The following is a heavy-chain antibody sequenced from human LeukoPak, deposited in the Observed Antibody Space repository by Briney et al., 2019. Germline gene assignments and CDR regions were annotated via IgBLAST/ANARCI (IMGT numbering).Heavy chain of an antibody. D-gene: IGHD3-16*01. CDR2: ISCDGSNK. V-gene: IGHV3-30*18. CDR3: AKGGNFDY. CDR1: GFTFSSYG. J-gene: IGHJ4*02. Sequence: GGSLRLSCATSGFTFSSYGMHWVRQAPGKGLEWVAVISCDGSNKYYADSVKGRFTISRDNSKNTLYLQMNSLRAEDTAVYYCAKGGNFDYWGQGALVTVSS.